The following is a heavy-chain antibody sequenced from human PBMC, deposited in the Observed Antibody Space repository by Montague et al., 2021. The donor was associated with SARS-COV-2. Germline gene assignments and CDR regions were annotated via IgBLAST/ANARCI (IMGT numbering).Heavy chain of an antibody. Sequence: PALVKPTQTLTLTCTFSGFSLSTPNVGVGWIRQPPGNALEWVAVIYSNDEQRYRPSLRNRLTITKDTAKNQVVLSLTYVDPVDTATYYCAHLIRYYDIFTGIPFDYGGQGSQVTVSS. V-gene: IGHV2-5*01. D-gene: IGHD3-9*01. CDR3: AHLIRYYDIFTGIPFDY. CDR2: IYSNDEQ. CDR1: GFSLSTPNVG. J-gene: IGHJ4*02.